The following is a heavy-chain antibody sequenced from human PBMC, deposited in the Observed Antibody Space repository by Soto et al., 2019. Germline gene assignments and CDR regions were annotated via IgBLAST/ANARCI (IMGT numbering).Heavy chain of an antibody. V-gene: IGHV4-34*01. D-gene: IGHD3-10*01. CDR2: INHSGST. J-gene: IGHJ4*02. CDR3: AHRGTNPPLYYFDY. CDR1: GGSVIRGSYY. Sequence: SETLSLTCTVSGGSVIRGSYYWIWIRQPPGKGLEWIGEINHSGSTNYNPSLKSRVTISVDTSKNQFSLKLSSVTAADTAVYYCAHRGTNPPLYYFDYWGQGTLVTVSS.